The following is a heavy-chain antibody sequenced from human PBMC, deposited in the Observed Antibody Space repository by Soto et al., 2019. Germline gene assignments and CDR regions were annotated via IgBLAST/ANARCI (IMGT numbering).Heavy chain of an antibody. CDR3: ARGSDDYPPFDAFDI. CDR1: GYTFTSYY. D-gene: IGHD4-17*01. V-gene: IGHV1-46*01. Sequence: QVQLVQSGAEVKKPGASVKVSCKASGYTFTSYYMHWVRQAPGQGLEWRGIINPSGGSTSYAQKFQCRVTMTRDTSTSTVYMELSSPRSEDTAVYYCARGSDDYPPFDAFDIWGQGTMVTVSS. CDR2: INPSGGST. J-gene: IGHJ3*02.